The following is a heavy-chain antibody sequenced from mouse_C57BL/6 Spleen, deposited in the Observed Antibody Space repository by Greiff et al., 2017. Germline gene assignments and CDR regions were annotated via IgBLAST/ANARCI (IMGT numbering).Heavy chain of an antibody. Sequence: VKLMESGAELVRPGASVTLSCKASGYTFTDYEMHWVKQTPVHGLEWIGAIDPETGGTAYNQKFKGKAILTADKSSSTAYMELRSLTSEDSAVYYCTRDYSNPVNYWGQGTTLTVSS. CDR3: TRDYSNPVNY. J-gene: IGHJ2*01. D-gene: IGHD2-5*01. CDR2: IDPETGGT. CDR1: GYTFTDYE. V-gene: IGHV1-15*01.